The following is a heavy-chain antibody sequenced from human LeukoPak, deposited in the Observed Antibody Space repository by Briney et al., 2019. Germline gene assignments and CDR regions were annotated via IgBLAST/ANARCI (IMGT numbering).Heavy chain of an antibody. CDR1: GFTFSSYG. CDR3: ARDKRDDYGDYYYGMDV. CDR2: IWYDGSNK. Sequence: GGSLRLSCAASGFTFSSYGMHWVRQAPGKGLEWVAVIWYDGSNKYYADSVKGRFTISRDNSKNTLYLQMNSLRAEDTAVYYCARDKRDDYGDYYYGMDVWGQGTTVTVSS. D-gene: IGHD4-17*01. J-gene: IGHJ6*02. V-gene: IGHV3-33*01.